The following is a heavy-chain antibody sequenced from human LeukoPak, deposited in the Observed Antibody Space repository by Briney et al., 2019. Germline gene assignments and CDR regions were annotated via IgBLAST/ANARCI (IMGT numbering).Heavy chain of an antibody. Sequence: GSLRLSCAASGFTFSSYWMSWVRQAPGKGLEWVVNINQDGGEKYYVASMKGRFTISRDNAKNSLCLQVNSLRDEDTAVYYCARAPAFGTVDYWGQGTLVTVSS. CDR3: ARAPAFGTVDY. CDR2: INQDGGEK. J-gene: IGHJ4*02. V-gene: IGHV3-7*01. D-gene: IGHD1-1*01. CDR1: GFTFSSYW.